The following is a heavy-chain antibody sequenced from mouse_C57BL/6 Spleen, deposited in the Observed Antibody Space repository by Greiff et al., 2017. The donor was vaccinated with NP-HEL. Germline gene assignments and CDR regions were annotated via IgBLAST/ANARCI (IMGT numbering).Heavy chain of an antibody. V-gene: IGHV1-15*01. J-gene: IGHJ2*01. CDR2: IDPETGGT. D-gene: IGHD4-1*01. CDR3: TRPDWDSDY. CDR1: GYTFTDYE. Sequence: VQLQQPGAELVRPGASVTLSCKASGYTFTDYEMHWVKQTPVHGLEWIGAIDPETGGTAYNQKFKGKAILTADKSSSTAYMELRSLTSEDSAVYYDTRPDWDSDYWGQGTTLTVSS.